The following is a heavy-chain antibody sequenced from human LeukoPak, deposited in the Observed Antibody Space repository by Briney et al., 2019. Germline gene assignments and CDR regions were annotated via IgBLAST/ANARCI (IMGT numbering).Heavy chain of an antibody. CDR2: INHSGST. D-gene: IGHD3-3*01. CDR3: ARGGSVLRFLEWSRNWSAFDI. J-gene: IGHJ3*02. CDR1: GGSFSGYY. Sequence: SETLSLTCAVYGGSFSGYYWSWIRQPPGKGLEWIGEINHSGSTNYNPSLKSRVTISVDTSKNQFSLKLSSVTAADTAVYYCARGGSVLRFLEWSRNWSAFDIWGQGTMVTVPS. V-gene: IGHV4-34*01.